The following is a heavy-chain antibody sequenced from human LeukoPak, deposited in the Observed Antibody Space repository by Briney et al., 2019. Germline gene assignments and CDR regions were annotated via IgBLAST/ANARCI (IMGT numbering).Heavy chain of an antibody. J-gene: IGHJ3*02. CDR3: AKDPRAFDT. V-gene: IGHV3-23*01. CDR2: ISGSGGST. CDR1: GFTFLLNA. Sequence: GGSLRLSCPASGFTFLLNAMSWVRQAPGKGLEWVSAISGSGGSTYYADSVKGRFTISRDNSKNTLYLQMNSLRAEDTAVYYCAKDPRAFDTWGQGTMVTVSS.